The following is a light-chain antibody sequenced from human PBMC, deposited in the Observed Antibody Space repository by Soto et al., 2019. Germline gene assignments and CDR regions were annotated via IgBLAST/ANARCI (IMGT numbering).Light chain of an antibody. CDR3: QQYYSTPHT. Sequence: DIVMTQSPDSLAVSLGEGATINCKSSQSVLYSSNNKNYLAWYQQKPGQTPNLLIYWASTRESGVPDRFSGSGSGTDFTLTISSLQAEDVAVYYCQQYYSTPHTFGQGTRLEIK. J-gene: IGKJ2*01. CDR2: WAS. CDR1: QSVLYSSNNKNY. V-gene: IGKV4-1*01.